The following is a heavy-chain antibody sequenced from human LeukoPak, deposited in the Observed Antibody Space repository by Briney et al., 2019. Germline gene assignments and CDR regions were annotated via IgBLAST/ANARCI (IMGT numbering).Heavy chain of an antibody. V-gene: IGHV4-4*07. CDR2: IYTSGST. CDR3: AREGGESYYDILTGQQPYYYYYYMDV. Sequence: SETLSLTCTVSGGSISSYYWSWIRRPAGKGLEWIGRIYTSGSTNYNPSLKSRVTMSVDTSKNQFSLKLSSVTAADTAVYYCAREGGESYYDILTGQQPYYYYYYMDVWGKGTTVTVSS. CDR1: GGSISSYY. J-gene: IGHJ6*03. D-gene: IGHD3-9*01.